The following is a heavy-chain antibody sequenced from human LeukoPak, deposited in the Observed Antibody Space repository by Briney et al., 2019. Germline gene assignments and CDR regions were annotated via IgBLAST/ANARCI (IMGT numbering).Heavy chain of an antibody. V-gene: IGHV1-69*05. CDR3: ARERYYDSSGYSPDAFDI. D-gene: IGHD3-22*01. J-gene: IGHJ3*02. CDR1: GGTFSSYA. Sequence: GSSVKVSCKASGGTFSSYAISWVRQAPGQGLEWMGRIIPIFGTANYAQKLQGRVTITTDESTSTAYMELSSLRSEDTAVYYCARERYYDSSGYSPDAFDIWGQGTMVTVSS. CDR2: IIPIFGTA.